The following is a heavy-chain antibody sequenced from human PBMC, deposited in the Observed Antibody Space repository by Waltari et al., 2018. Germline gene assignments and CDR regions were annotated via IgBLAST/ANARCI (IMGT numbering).Heavy chain of an antibody. CDR3: ARDRYRWELLGILDY. CDR1: GFTFSSYW. V-gene: IGHV3-7*01. CDR2: IKQDGSEK. J-gene: IGHJ4*02. Sequence: EVQLVESGGGLVQPGGSLRLSCAASGFTFSSYWMSWVRQAPGKGLEWVANIKQDGSEKYYVDSVKGRFTISRDNAKISLYLQMSRLRAEDTAVYYCARDRYRWELLGILDYWGQGTLVTVSS. D-gene: IGHD1-26*01.